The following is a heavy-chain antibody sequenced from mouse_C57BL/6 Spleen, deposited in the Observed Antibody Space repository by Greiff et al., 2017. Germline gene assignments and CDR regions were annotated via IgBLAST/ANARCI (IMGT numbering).Heavy chain of an antibody. CDR1: GYTFTSYW. Sequence: QVQLQQPGAELVRPGTSVKLSCKASGYTFTSYWMHWVKQRPGQGLEWIGVIDPSDSYTNYNQKFKGKATLTVDTSASTAYMQLSSLTSEDSAVXYCARWGVVVGDYFDYWGQGTTLTVSS. CDR2: IDPSDSYT. J-gene: IGHJ2*01. CDR3: ARWGVVVGDYFDY. D-gene: IGHD1-1*01. V-gene: IGHV1-59*01.